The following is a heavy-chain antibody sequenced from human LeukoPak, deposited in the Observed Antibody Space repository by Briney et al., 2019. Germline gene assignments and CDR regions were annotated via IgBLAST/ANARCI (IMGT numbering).Heavy chain of an antibody. J-gene: IGHJ4*02. V-gene: IGHV4-4*07. CDR2: IYTSGST. CDR1: GGSISSYY. Sequence: SETLSLTCTVSGGSISSYYWSWIRQPAGKGLEWIGRIYTSGSTNYNPSLKSRVTMSVDTSKNQFSLKLSSVTAADTAVYYCARSKGSYSGSYLDFDYWGQGTLVTVSS. D-gene: IGHD1-26*01. CDR3: ARSKGSYSGSYLDFDY.